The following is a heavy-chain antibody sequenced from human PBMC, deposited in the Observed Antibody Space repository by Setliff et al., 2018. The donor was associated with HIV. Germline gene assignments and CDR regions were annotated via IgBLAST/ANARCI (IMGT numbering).Heavy chain of an antibody. D-gene: IGHD1-26*01. CDR2: IKSRADGGTT. J-gene: IGHJ4*02. CDR1: GFSFTNAW. Sequence: GGSLRLSCAASGFSFTNAWMSWVRQAPGKGLEWVGRIKSRADGGTTDYAAPVKGRFTISRDDSKNTLYLQLNSLKTEDTALYYCTAVREGWGQGTLVTVSS. V-gene: IGHV3-15*01. CDR3: TAVREG.